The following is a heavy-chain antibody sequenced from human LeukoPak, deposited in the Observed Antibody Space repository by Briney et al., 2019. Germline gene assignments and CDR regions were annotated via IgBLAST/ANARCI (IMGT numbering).Heavy chain of an antibody. D-gene: IGHD1-26*01. CDR2: LSFDGTDK. V-gene: IGHV3-30-3*01. CDR1: GFTFSRYP. CDR3: ATIGDRRSGELYRIDY. J-gene: IGHJ4*02. Sequence: GRSLRLSCAASGFTFSRYPMHWVRQAPGKGLEWVAALSFDGTDKHYADSVKGRFTISRDNSKNTLYLQMNSLRAEDAAVYYCATIGDRRSGELYRIDYWGQGTLVTVSS.